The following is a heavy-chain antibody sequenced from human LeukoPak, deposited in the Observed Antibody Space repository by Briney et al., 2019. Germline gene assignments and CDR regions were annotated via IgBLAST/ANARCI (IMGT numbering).Heavy chain of an antibody. CDR2: IIPILGIA. Sequence: SVKVSCKASGGTFSSYAISWVRQAPGQGLEWMGRIIPILGIANYAQKFQGRVTITADKSTSTAYMELSSLRSEDTAVYYAAYSSFRDAFDIWGQGTMVTVSS. CDR3: AYSSFRDAFDI. J-gene: IGHJ3*02. V-gene: IGHV1-69*04. D-gene: IGHD6-6*01. CDR1: GGTFSSYA.